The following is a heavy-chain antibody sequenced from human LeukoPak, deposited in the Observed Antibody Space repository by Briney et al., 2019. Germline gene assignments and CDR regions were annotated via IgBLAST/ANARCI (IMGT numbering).Heavy chain of an antibody. CDR2: ISSSSSYI. V-gene: IGHV3-21*01. CDR1: GFSFSTYS. J-gene: IGHJ6*02. Sequence: GGSLRLSCAASGFSFSTYSMNCVRQAPGKELEWVSSISSSSSYISYADSVKGRFTISRDNAKNSLYLQMNSLRAEDTAVYYCARDGPTGGMDVWGQGTTVTVSS. CDR3: ARDGPTGGMDV.